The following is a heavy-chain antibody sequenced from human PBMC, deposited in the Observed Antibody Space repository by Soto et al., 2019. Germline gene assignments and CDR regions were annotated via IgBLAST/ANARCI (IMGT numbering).Heavy chain of an antibody. CDR3: AREGSYSAYNFAHGIQLWSFDF. CDR2: IFSSEST. Sequence: PSETLSLTCPVSGGSINTFYSGCVRQPAGEGLEWIGRIFSSESTSFNPSLESRVAMSVDTSKNHFSLNLSSVTAADMAVYYCAREGSYSAYNFAHGIQLWSFDFWGQGALVTVSS. V-gene: IGHV4-4*07. CDR1: GGSINTFY. J-gene: IGHJ4*02. D-gene: IGHD5-12*01.